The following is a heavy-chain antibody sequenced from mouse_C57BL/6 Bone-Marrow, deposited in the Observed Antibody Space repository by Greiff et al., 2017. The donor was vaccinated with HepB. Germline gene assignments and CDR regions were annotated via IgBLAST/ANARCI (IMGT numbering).Heavy chain of an antibody. CDR2: IDPSDSYT. J-gene: IGHJ3*01. V-gene: IGHV1-59*01. CDR1: GYTFTSYW. CDR3: GREHDGYPWFAY. Sequence: VQLQQPGAELVRPGTSVKLSCKASGYTFTSYWMHWVKQRPGQGLEWIGVIDPSDSYTNYNQKFKGKATLTVDTSSSTAYMQLSSLTSEDSAVYYCGREHDGYPWFAYWGQGTLVTVSA. D-gene: IGHD2-3*01.